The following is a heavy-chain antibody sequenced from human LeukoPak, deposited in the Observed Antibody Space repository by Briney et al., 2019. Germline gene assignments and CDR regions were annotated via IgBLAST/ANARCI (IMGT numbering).Heavy chain of an antibody. Sequence: PSETLSLTCTVSGGSISSSSYYWGWIRQPPGKGLEWIGSIYYSGSTYYNPSLKSRVTISVDTSKNQFSLKLSSVTAADTAVYYCARMFDPTNPLQYYYGMDVWGQGTTVTVSS. J-gene: IGHJ6*02. V-gene: IGHV4-39*07. D-gene: IGHD2-8*01. CDR3: ARMFDPTNPLQYYYGMDV. CDR2: IYYSGST. CDR1: GGSISSSSYY.